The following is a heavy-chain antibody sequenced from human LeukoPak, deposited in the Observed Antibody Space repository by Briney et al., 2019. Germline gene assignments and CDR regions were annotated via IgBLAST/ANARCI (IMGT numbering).Heavy chain of an antibody. CDR1: GGSISSYY. V-gene: IGHV4-59*01. Sequence: SETLSLTCTVSGGSISSYYWSWIRQPPGKGLEWIGYIYYSGSTNYNPSLKSRVTISVDTSKNQFSLKLSSVTAEDTAAYYCAREASRRYNWFDPWGQGTLVTVSS. J-gene: IGHJ5*02. CDR2: IYYSGST. CDR3: AREASRRYNWFDP. D-gene: IGHD2-2*01.